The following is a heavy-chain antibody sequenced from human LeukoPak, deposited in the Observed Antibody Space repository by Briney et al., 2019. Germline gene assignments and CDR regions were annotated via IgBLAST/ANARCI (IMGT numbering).Heavy chain of an antibody. J-gene: IGHJ4*02. CDR3: ARSGYSSGWYPAHFDY. CDR2: ISSSSSYT. D-gene: IGHD6-19*01. Sequence: GGSLRLSCAASGFTFSSYSMNWVRQAPGKGLEWVSSISSSSSYTYYADSVKGRFTISRDNAKNSLYLQMNSLRAEDTAVYYCARSGYSSGWYPAHFDYWGQGTLVTVSS. CDR1: GFTFSSYS. V-gene: IGHV3-21*01.